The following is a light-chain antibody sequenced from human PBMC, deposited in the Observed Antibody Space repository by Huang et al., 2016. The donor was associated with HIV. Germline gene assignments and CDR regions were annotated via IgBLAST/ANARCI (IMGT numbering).Light chain of an antibody. Sequence: EIVLTQSPATLSLSPGERATLSYRASQSVSSYLAWYQQKPGQAPRLLIYDASNRATGIPARFSGSGSGTDFTLTISSLEPEDFAVYYCQQRSNWPYTFGQGTNLEIK. CDR1: QSVSSY. CDR3: QQRSNWPYT. V-gene: IGKV3-11*01. CDR2: DAS. J-gene: IGKJ2*01.